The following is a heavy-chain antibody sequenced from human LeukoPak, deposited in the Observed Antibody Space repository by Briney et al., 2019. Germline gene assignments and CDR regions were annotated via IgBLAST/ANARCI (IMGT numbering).Heavy chain of an antibody. Sequence: GGSLRLSCPASALTFARRRMEWACKAPGKWLLYDSSITTDGSGTYYADSVKGRFTISRDNSTNTLYLRMSSLRVEDTAVYYCVKDRWADYYGSGTYFDSWGQGTLVTVSS. CDR2: ITTDGSGT. J-gene: IGHJ4*02. V-gene: IGHV3-64D*06. CDR3: VKDRWADYYGSGTYFDS. D-gene: IGHD3-10*01. CDR1: ALTFARRR.